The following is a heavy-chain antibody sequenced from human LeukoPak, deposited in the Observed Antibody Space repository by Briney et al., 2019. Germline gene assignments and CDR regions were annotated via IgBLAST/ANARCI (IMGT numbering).Heavy chain of an antibody. D-gene: IGHD3-22*01. CDR3: ARIPEALYYYDSRSGFDY. CDR2: IKQDGSEK. CDR1: GFTFSSYW. V-gene: IGHV3-7*01. J-gene: IGHJ4*02. Sequence: GGSLRLSCAASGFTFSSYWMSWVRQAPGKGLEWVANIKQDGSEKYYVDSVKGRFTISRDNAKNSLYLQMNSLRAEDTAVYYCARIPEALYYYDSRSGFDYWGQGALVTVSS.